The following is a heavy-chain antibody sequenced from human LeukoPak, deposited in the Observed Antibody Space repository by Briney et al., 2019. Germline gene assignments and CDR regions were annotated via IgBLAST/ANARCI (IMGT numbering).Heavy chain of an antibody. CDR1: GFTFSSYW. D-gene: IGHD6-6*01. CDR2: IKQDVNEK. J-gene: IGHJ4*02. Sequence: PGGSLRLSCAASGFTFSSYWMSWVRQAPGKGLEWVANIKQDVNEKYYVDSVKGRFTISRDNAKNSLYLQVNSLRAEDTAVYYCASLSSIAARWGQGTLVTVSS. V-gene: IGHV3-7*01. CDR3: ASLSSIAAR.